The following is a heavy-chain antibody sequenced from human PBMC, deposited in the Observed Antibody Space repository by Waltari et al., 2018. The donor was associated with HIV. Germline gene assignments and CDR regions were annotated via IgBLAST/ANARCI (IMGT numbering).Heavy chain of an antibody. CDR2: IDPSGDST. J-gene: IGHJ4*02. V-gene: IGHV1-46*01. CDR1: GYTFTGYF. D-gene: IGHD2-15*01. CDR3: ARDLAVVVFKASYFFDY. Sequence: RVSCKASGYTFTGYFIHWVRQAPGKGLEWMGIIDPSGDSTAYAQKFQGRVTMTSDTSTSSAYMEISSLTSDDTAVYYCARDLAVVVFKASYFFDYWGQGSLITVS.